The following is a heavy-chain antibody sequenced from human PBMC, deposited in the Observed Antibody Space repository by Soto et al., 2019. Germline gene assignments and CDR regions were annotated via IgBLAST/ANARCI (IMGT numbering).Heavy chain of an antibody. J-gene: IGHJ6*02. CDR1: GGSFSGGGYY. CDR2: ISYSGST. CDR3: ARDQARHYDSSGDYYYYGMDV. D-gene: IGHD3-22*01. Sequence: PSETLSLTCTVSGGSFSGGGYYWSWIRQHPGKGLEWMGYISYSGSTYYNPSLKSRVTISVDTSKNQFSLKLSSVTAADTAVYYCARDQARHYDSSGDYYYYGMDVWGQGTTVTVSS. V-gene: IGHV4-31*03.